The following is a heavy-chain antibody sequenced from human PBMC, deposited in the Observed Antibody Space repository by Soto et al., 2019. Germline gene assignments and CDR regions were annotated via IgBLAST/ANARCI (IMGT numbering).Heavy chain of an antibody. CDR3: TSRHHPVEAAVPTLGRYPFRY. CDR1: GFTFSSYA. J-gene: IGHJ4*02. Sequence: EVQLLEYGGSLVQPGGSLRLSCAASGFTFSSYAMSWVRQAQGKGLEWVLDISGSGGSTYYEDSVKGRLTIYRDNSKNTLYLQINSLGAEDTAVYYCTSRHHPVEAAVPTLGRYPFRYWGQGTLVTFSS. CDR2: ISGSGGST. D-gene: IGHD6-13*01. V-gene: IGHV3-23*01.